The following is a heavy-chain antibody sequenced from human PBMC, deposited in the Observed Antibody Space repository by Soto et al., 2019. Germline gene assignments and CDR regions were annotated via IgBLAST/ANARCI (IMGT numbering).Heavy chain of an antibody. Sequence: EVQLVESGGGLVQPGRSLRLSCTAYGFTFGDYAMSCFRQAPGKGLEWVGFIRSKAYGGTTEYAASVTGRFTISRDDSKSIASLQMNSMKTEDTAVYYCCGYCSGVSCYSGKAFDIWGQGTMVTVSS. CDR1: GFTFGDYA. J-gene: IGHJ3*02. CDR2: IRSKAYGGTT. D-gene: IGHD2-15*01. CDR3: CGYCSGVSCYSGKAFDI. V-gene: IGHV3-49*03.